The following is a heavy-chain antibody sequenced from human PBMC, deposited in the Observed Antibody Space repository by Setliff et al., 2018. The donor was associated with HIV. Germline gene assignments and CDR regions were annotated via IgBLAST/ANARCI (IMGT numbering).Heavy chain of an antibody. V-gene: IGHV4-59*02. D-gene: IGHD3-3*01. Sequence: PSGTLSLTCTVSDDSVSTFYWNWIRQPPGKGLEWIGFIHHTGSTVSNPSLKSRVTILMDLSRNQLSLHLASVTTADTAVYFCAPGEGVASTYYHDWGQGTQVTVSS. J-gene: IGHJ4*01. CDR1: DDSVSTFY. CDR3: APGEGVASTYYHD. CDR2: IHHTGST.